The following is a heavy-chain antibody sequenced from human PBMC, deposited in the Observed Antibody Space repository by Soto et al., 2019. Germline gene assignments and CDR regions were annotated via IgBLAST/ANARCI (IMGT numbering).Heavy chain of an antibody. V-gene: IGHV1-18*01. CDR3: ARVMGAVAGNVCYAFDI. J-gene: IGHJ3*02. Sequence: ASVMVSCTASGYTFTSYGISWVRQAPGQGLEWMGWISAYNGNTNYAQKFQGRVTMTRNTSISTAYMELSSLRSEDTAVYYCARVMGAVAGNVCYAFDIWGQGTMVTVSS. D-gene: IGHD6-19*01. CDR1: GYTFTSYG. CDR2: ISAYNGNT.